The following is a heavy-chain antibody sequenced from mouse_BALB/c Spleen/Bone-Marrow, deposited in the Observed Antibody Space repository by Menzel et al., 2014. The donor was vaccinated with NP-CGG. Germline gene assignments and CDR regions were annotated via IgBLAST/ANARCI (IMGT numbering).Heavy chain of an antibody. CDR1: GYNFXSYW. CDR3: ARNYDYDGGYYAMDY. J-gene: IGHJ4*01. Sequence: QVQLKQSGAELAKLGASVRMSCKASGYNFXSYWMHWVKQRPGQGLEWIGYINPSTGYTEYNQKFKDKATLTADKSSSKAYMQLSSLTSEDSAVYYCARNYDYDGGYYAMDYWGQGTSVTVSS. D-gene: IGHD2-4*01. CDR2: INPSTGYT. V-gene: IGHV1-7*01.